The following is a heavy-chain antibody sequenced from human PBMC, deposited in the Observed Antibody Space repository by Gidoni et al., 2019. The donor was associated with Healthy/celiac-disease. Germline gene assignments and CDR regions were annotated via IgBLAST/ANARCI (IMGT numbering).Heavy chain of an antibody. CDR3: TLYLQMNSLRAEDTAVYYCASEYCTNGVCHEYYFDY. CDR1: GGSISSGDYF. D-gene: IGHD1-26*01. Sequence: QVQLPESGPGLVKPSQTLSLTCTVSGGSISSGDYFWSWIPQPPGKGLEWFGSIYYSGSTYYNPSLKSRVTISYDGSNKYYADSVKGRFTISRDNSKNTLYLQMNSLRAEDTAVYYCASEYCTNGVCHEYYFDYWGQGTLVTVSS. CDR2: IYYSGST. J-gene: IGHJ4*02. V-gene: IGHV4-30-4*01.